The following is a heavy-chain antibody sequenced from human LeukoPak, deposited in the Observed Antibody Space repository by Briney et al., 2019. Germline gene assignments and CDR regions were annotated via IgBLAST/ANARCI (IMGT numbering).Heavy chain of an antibody. V-gene: IGHV3-74*01. Sequence: GGSLRLSCAASGFALSGYWMQWVRQAPGKGLVWVSRINTDGSSTNYADFVRGRFTVSRDSAKNTLYLQMNSLRVEDTAVYYCARVIGWDEPFDLWGHGTLVTVSS. D-gene: IGHD1-26*01. J-gene: IGHJ3*01. CDR3: ARVIGWDEPFDL. CDR1: GFALSGYW. CDR2: INTDGSST.